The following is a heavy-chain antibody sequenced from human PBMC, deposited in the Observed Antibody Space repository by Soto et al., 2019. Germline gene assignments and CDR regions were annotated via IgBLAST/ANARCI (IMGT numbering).Heavy chain of an antibody. J-gene: IGHJ4*02. D-gene: IGHD2-2*01. CDR3: ARRVTMQYYFDY. CDR2: INDSGST. Sequence: QVPLQHWGAGLLKPSETLSRTCAVYGGSLSGYYWSWIRQPPGKGLEWIGEINDSGSTNYNPSFKSRVTISADTSKNQFSLKLTSVTAADTAVYYCARRVTMQYYFDYWGQGTLVPVFS. V-gene: IGHV4-34*01. CDR1: GGSLSGYY.